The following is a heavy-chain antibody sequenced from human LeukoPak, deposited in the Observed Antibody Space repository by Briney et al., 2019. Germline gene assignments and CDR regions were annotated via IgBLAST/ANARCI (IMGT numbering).Heavy chain of an antibody. CDR3: ARDHFYDSSGYFDY. J-gene: IGHJ4*02. V-gene: IGHV1-69*13. D-gene: IGHD3-22*01. CDR1: GGTFSSYA. Sequence: SVKVSCKASGGTFSSYAISWVRQAPGQGLEWMGGIIPIFGTANYAQKFQGRVTITADESTSTAYMELSSLRSEDTAVYYCARDHFYDSSGYFDYWGQGTLVAVSS. CDR2: IIPIFGTA.